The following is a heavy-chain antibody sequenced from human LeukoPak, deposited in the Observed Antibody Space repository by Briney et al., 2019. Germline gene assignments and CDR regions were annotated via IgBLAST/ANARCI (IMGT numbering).Heavy chain of an antibody. CDR1: GFTFSSYG. CDR3: AKEEHDAFDI. D-gene: IGHD1-26*01. J-gene: IGHJ3*02. CDR2: ISYDGSNK. Sequence: PGGSLRLSCAASGFTFSSYGMHWVRQAPGKGLEWVAVISYDGSNKYYADSVKGRFTISRDNSKNTLYLQMNSLRAEDTAVYYCAKEEHDAFDIWGQGTMVTVSS. V-gene: IGHV3-30*18.